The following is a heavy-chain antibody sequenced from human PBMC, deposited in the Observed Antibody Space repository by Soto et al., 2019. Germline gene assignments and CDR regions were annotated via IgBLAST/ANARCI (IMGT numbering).Heavy chain of an antibody. V-gene: IGHV1-18*01. Sequence: ASVKVSCKASGYTLTNSGISWVRQAPGQALEWMGWISPYNGNTKYPQKLQGRVTMTTDTSTRTSYMELRSLRSDGTAVYFCARDGDRCTSTRCSPWPDTHFDLWGRGTLVTAPQ. D-gene: IGHD2-2*01. CDR3: ARDGDRCTSTRCSPWPDTHFDL. J-gene: IGHJ2*01. CDR1: GYTLTNSG. CDR2: ISPYNGNT.